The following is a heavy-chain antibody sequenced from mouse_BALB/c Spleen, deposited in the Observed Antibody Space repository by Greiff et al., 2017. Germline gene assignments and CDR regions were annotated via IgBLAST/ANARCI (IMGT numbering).Heavy chain of an antibody. V-gene: IGHV1S135*01. CDR1: GYAFTSYN. CDR3: TRFEYGNYGAMDS. J-gene: IGHJ4*01. D-gene: IGHD2-10*02. CDR2: IDPYNGGT. Sequence: VQLKQSGPELVKPGASVKVSCKASGYAFTSYNMYWVKQSHGKSLEWIGYIDPYNGGTSYNQKFKGKATLTVDKSSSTAYMHLNSLTSEDSAVYYCTRFEYGNYGAMDSWGQGTSVTVSS.